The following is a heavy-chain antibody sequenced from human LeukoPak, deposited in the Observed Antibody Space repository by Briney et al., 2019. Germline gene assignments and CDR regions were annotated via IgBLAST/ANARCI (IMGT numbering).Heavy chain of an antibody. J-gene: IGHJ6*02. V-gene: IGHV4-34*01. CDR3: ARRAYYYYGMDV. CDR2: INHSGST. CDR1: GGSFSGSY. Sequence: SETLSLTCAVYGGSFSGSYWSWIRQPPGKGLEWIGEINHSGSTNYIPSLKSRVTISVDTSKNQFSLKLSSVTAADTAVYYCARRAYYYYGMDVWGQGTTVTVSS.